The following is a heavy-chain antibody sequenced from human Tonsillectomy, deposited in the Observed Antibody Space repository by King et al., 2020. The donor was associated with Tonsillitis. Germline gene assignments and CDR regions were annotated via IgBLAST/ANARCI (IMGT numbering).Heavy chain of an antibody. CDR2: INHSGST. J-gene: IGHJ6*02. Sequence: VQLQQWGAGLLKPSETLSLTCAVYGGSFSGYYWSWIRQPPGKGLEWIGEINHSGSTNYNPSLKSRVTISVDTSKNQFSLKLSSVTAADTAVYYCARGREGLSGSRYYYGMDVWGQGTTVTVSS. CDR1: GGSFSGYY. CDR3: ARGREGLSGSRYYYGMDV. D-gene: IGHD1-26*01. V-gene: IGHV4-34*01.